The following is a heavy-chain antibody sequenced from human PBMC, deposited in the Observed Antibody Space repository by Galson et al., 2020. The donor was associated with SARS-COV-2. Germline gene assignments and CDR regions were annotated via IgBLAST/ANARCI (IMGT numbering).Heavy chain of an antibody. D-gene: IGHD6-19*01. CDR1: GGSFSGYY. CDR3: ARGEYSSGWYGIRNWFDP. J-gene: IGHJ5*02. Sequence: SQASETLSLTCAVYGGSFSGYYWSWIRQPPGKGLEWIGEINHSGSTNYNPSLKSRVTISVDTSKNQFSLKLSSVTAADTAVYYCARGEYSSGWYGIRNWFDPWGQGTLVTVSS. V-gene: IGHV4-34*01. CDR2: INHSGST.